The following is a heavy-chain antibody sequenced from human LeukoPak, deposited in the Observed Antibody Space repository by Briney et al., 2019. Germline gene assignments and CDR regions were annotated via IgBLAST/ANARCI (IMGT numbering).Heavy chain of an antibody. CDR2: IIPILGIA. D-gene: IGHD2-2*01. CDR1: GGTFSSYT. Sequence: GASVKVSCKASGGTFSSYTISWVRQAPGQGLEWMGRIIPILGIANYAQKFQGRVTITADKSTSTAYMELSSLRSEDTAVYYCAIELGGYCSSTSCYSTDWGQGTLVTVSS. CDR3: AIELGGYCSSTSCYSTD. V-gene: IGHV1-69*02. J-gene: IGHJ4*02.